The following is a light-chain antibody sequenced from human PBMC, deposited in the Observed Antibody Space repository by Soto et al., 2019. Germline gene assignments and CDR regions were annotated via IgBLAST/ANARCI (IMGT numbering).Light chain of an antibody. CDR2: VNSDGSH. J-gene: IGLJ2*01. V-gene: IGLV4-69*01. CDR3: QAWDTGIGVV. Sequence: QTVVTQSPSASASLGASVNLTCTLSSRHSDYAIVWHQQQPEKGPRYLMKVNSDGSHNKGDGIPHRFSGSSSGAERYLTISSLQSEDEADYFCQAWDTGIGVVFGGGTKLTVL. CDR1: SRHSDYA.